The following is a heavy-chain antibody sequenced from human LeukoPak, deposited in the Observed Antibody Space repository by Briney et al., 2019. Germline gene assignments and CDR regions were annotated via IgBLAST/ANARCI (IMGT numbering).Heavy chain of an antibody. CDR2: IQYDGSYL. CDR1: GFTFSSYS. J-gene: IGHJ4*02. Sequence: GGSLRLSCAASGFTFSSYSMHWVRQAPGKGLDWVAFIQYDGSYLYYADSVKGRFTISRDNSKNTLYLQMNSLRAEDTAVYYCAKDLQTFSDFDYWGQGTLVTVSS. D-gene: IGHD3-16*01. CDR3: AKDLQTFSDFDY. V-gene: IGHV3-30*02.